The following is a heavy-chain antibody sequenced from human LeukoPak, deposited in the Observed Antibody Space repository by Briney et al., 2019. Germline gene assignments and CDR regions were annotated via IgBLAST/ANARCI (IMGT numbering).Heavy chain of an antibody. Sequence: GRSLRLSCAASGFTFSSYAMHWVRQAPGKGLEWVAVISYDGSNKYYADSVKGRFTISRDNSKNTLYLQMNSLRAEDTAVYYCARGGYCSSTSCYFPYYYYGMDVWGQGTTVTVSS. V-gene: IGHV3-30-3*01. J-gene: IGHJ6*02. CDR2: ISYDGSNK. CDR1: GFTFSSYA. CDR3: ARGGYCSSTSCYFPYYYYGMDV. D-gene: IGHD2-2*03.